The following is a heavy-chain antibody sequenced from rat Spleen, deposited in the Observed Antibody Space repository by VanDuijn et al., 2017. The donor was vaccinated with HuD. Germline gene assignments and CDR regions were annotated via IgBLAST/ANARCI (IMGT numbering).Heavy chain of an antibody. CDR1: GYSITSRY. CDR3: TTHEDGGYPFTH. J-gene: IGHJ3*01. Sequence: EVQLQESGPGLVKPSQSLSLTCSVTGYSITSRYWGWIRKFPGNKMEWMGHIDYSGDTNYNPSLKSRISIARDTSKNQFFLQLNSVTTEDTATYYCTTHEDGGYPFTHWGQGALVTVSS. V-gene: IGHV3-1*01. D-gene: IGHD1-11*01. CDR2: IDYSGDT.